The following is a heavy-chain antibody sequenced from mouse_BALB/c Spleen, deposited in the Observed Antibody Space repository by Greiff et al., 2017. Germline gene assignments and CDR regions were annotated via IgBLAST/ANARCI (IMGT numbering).Heavy chain of an antibody. CDR3: ARPRYCNYAMDY. V-gene: IGHV5-12-1*01. CDR2: ISSGGGST. Sequence: EVKVVESGGGLVKPGGSLKLSCAASGFAFSSYDMSWVRQTPEKRLEGVAYISSGGGSTYYPDTVKGRFTISRDNAKNTLYLQMSSLKSEDTAMYYCARPRYCNYAMDYWGQGTSVTVSS. J-gene: IGHJ4*01. CDR1: GFAFSSYD.